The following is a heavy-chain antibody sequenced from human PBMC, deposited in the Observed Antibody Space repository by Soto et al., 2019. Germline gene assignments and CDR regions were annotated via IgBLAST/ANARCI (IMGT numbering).Heavy chain of an antibody. J-gene: IGHJ6*02. CDR2: IYHSGST. CDR1: GGSISSSNW. V-gene: IGHV4-4*02. Sequence: SETLSLTCAVSGGSISSSNWWSWVRRPPGKGXEWIGEIYHSGSTNYNPSLKSRVXISVDKSKNQFSLKLRSVTAADTAVSYCAREKAVAGTTGPYYYGMDVWGQGTTVTVSS. D-gene: IGHD6-19*01. CDR3: AREKAVAGTTGPYYYGMDV.